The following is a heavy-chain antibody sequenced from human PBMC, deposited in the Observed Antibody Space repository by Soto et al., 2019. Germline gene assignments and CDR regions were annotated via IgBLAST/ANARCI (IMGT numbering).Heavy chain of an antibody. Sequence: GGSLRLSCAASGFTFSSYGMHWVRQAPGKGLEWVAVIWYDGSNKYYADSGKGRFTISRDNSKNTLYLQMNSLRAEDTAVYYCARDRGENRSFDIWGQGTMVTVSS. CDR3: ARDRGENRSFDI. CDR1: GFTFSSYG. J-gene: IGHJ3*02. CDR2: IWYDGSNK. V-gene: IGHV3-33*08.